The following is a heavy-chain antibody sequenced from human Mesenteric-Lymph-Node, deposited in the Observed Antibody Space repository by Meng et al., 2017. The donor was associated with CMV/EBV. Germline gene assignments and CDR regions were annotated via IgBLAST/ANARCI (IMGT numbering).Heavy chain of an antibody. Sequence: LSTSGVGVGWIRQPPGKALEWLALIYWDDDKRYSPSLKSRLTITKDTSKNQVVLTMTNMDPVDTATYYCAHLASYYGSGSYSPFDYWGQGTLVTISS. D-gene: IGHD3-10*01. V-gene: IGHV2-5*02. CDR3: AHLASYYGSGSYSPFDY. J-gene: IGHJ4*02. CDR1: LSTSGVG. CDR2: IYWDDDK.